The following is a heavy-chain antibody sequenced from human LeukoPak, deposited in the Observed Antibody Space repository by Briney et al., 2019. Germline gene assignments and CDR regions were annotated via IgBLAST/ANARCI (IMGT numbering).Heavy chain of an antibody. V-gene: IGHV3-74*01. CDR3: ARDPSIVVVPAARQYYFDY. D-gene: IGHD2-2*01. J-gene: IGHJ4*02. CDR2: INSDGSST. CDR1: GFTFSSYW. Sequence: GGSLRLSCAASGFTFSSYWMHWVRQAPGKGLVWVSRINSDGSSTSYADSVKGRFTISRDNSKNTLYLQMNSLRAEDTAVYYCARDPSIVVVPAARQYYFDYWGQGTLVTVSS.